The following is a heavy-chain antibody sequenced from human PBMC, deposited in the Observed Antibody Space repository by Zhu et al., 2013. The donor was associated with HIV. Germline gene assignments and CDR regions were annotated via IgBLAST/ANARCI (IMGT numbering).Heavy chain of an antibody. Sequence: QVQLVQSGAXVKKPGASVEGTPARLLVTPLPSYSIAWVRQAPGQGLEWMGWISTYNDDKKFAQRFQGRVAMTTDTSTRTVYMEVRSLTFDDTAIYYCARDVSGDHGSGIGHWGQGTLVTVSS. D-gene: IGHD3-10*01. J-gene: IGHJ4*02. CDR2: ISTYNDDK. CDR1: VTPLPSYS. V-gene: IGHV1-18*01. CDR3: ARDVSGDHGSGIGH.